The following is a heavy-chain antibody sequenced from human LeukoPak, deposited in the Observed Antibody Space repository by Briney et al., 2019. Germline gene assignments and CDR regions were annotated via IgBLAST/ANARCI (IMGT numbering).Heavy chain of an antibody. CDR2: IIPIFGTA. Sequence: GASVKVSCKASGGTFSSYAISWVRQAPGQGLEWMGRIIPIFGTANYAQKFQGRVTITTDESTSTAYMELSSLRSEGTAVYYCAAGDNNDAFDIWGQGTMVTVSS. J-gene: IGHJ3*02. CDR1: GGTFSSYA. D-gene: IGHD3-16*01. V-gene: IGHV1-69*05. CDR3: AAGDNNDAFDI.